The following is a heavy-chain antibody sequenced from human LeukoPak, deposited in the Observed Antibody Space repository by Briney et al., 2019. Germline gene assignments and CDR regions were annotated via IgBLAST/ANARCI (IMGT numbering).Heavy chain of an antibody. J-gene: IGHJ3*02. D-gene: IGHD3-10*01. V-gene: IGHV4-59*01. CDR2: IYYSGST. CDR3: ARAAVVLWVGELSAFDI. CDR1: GGSISSYY. Sequence: SETLSLTCTVSGGSISSYYWSWIRQPPGKGLEWIGYIYYSGSTNYNPSLKSRVTISVDTSKNQFSLKLSSVTAADTAVYYCARAAVVLWVGELSAFDIWGQGTMVTVSS.